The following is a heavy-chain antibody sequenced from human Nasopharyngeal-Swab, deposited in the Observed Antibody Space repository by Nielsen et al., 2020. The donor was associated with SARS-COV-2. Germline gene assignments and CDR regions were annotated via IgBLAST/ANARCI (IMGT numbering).Heavy chain of an antibody. V-gene: IGHV4-59*01. CDR3: ARGLVRSLNSYYYYMDV. Sequence: SETLSLTCTVSGGSISSYYWSWIRQPPGKGLEWIGYIYYSGSTNYNPSLKSRVTISVDTSKNQFSLKLSSVTAADTAVYYCARGLVRSLNSYYYYMDVWAKGPRSPSP. CDR2: IYYSGST. D-gene: IGHD6-6*01. CDR1: GGSISSYY. J-gene: IGHJ6*03.